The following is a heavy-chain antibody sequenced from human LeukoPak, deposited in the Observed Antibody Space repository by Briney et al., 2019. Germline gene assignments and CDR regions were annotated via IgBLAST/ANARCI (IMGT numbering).Heavy chain of an antibody. CDR1: GFTFSSYA. CDR2: ISYDGSNK. V-gene: IGHV3-30*04. CDR3: ARSRANDYVDY. J-gene: IGHJ4*02. Sequence: GGSLRLSCAASGFTFSSYAMHWVRQAPGKGLEWVAVISYDGSNKYYADSVKGRFTISRDNSKHTLYLQMNSLRAEDTAVYYCARSRANDYVDYWGQGALVTVSS.